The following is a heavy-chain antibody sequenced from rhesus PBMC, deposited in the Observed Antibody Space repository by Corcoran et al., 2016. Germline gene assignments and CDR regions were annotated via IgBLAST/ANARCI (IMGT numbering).Heavy chain of an antibody. D-gene: IGHD1-26*01. CDR2: IYGNSAST. V-gene: IGHV4-73*01. Sequence: QVQLQQWGEGLVKPSETLSLTCAVYGGPISGYYYWSWIRQPPGKGLEWIGYIYGNSASTNYNPSLKNRVTISKDTSKNPCSLKLSSVTAADTAVYYCARVNWNYWLRGLDSWGQGVVVTGSS. CDR3: ARVNWNYWLRGLDS. CDR1: GGPISGYYY. J-gene: IGHJ6*01.